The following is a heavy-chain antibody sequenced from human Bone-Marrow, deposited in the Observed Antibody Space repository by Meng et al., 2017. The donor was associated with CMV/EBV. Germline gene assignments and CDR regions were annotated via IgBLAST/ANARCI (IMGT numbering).Heavy chain of an antibody. D-gene: IGHD3-22*01. CDR3: ARDHFYDSSGYYNPDY. CDR1: GYTFTGYY. V-gene: IGHV1-2*02. J-gene: IGHJ4*01. CDR2: INPNSGGT. Sequence: ASAMVSCMASGYTFTGYYMHWVRQAPGQGLEWMGWINPNSGGTNYAQKFQGRVTMTWDTSISTAYMELSRLRSDDTAVYYCARDHFYDSSGYYNPDYWGHGTLVTVSS.